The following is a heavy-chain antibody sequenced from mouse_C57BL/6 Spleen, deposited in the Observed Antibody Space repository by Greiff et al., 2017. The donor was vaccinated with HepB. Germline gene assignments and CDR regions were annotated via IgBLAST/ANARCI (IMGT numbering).Heavy chain of an antibody. CDR2: ISSGSSTI. J-gene: IGHJ3*01. D-gene: IGHD1-1*01. V-gene: IGHV5-17*01. CDR3: ARGVYGSRDWFAY. Sequence: EVQVVESGGGLVKPGGSLKLSCAASGFTFSDYGMHWVRQAPEKGLEWVAYISSGSSTIYYADTVKGRFTISRDNAKNTLFLQMTSLRSEDTAMYYCARGVYGSRDWFAYLGQGTLVTVSA. CDR1: GFTFSDYG.